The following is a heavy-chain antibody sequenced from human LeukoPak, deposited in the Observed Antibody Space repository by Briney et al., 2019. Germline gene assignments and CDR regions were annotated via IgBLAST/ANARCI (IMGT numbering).Heavy chain of an antibody. J-gene: IGHJ4*02. V-gene: IGHV3-11*06. Sequence: PGGSLRLSCAASGFTFSDYYMSWIRQAPGKGLEWVSYTSSSSSYTNYADSVKGRFTISRDNAKNSLYLQMNSLRAEDTAVYYCARDKVGSGYDNFDYWGQGTLVTVSS. CDR1: GFTFSDYY. CDR3: ARDKVGSGYDNFDY. CDR2: TSSSSSYT. D-gene: IGHD5-12*01.